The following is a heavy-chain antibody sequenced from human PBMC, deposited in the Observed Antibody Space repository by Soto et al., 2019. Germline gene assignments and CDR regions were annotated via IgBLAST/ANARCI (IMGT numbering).Heavy chain of an antibody. CDR3: AAEDQPGGWYDY. J-gene: IGHJ4*02. D-gene: IGHD6-19*01. V-gene: IGHV1-3*01. Sequence: AASVKFSCKASAYTITNSAMHWVRQAPGQRLEWMGWISAGNSNTRYSQKFQGRVTITRDTSASIAYMQLSSLRSEDTAVYYCAAEDQPGGWYDYWGQGTLVTVAS. CDR1: AYTITNSA. CDR2: ISAGNSNT.